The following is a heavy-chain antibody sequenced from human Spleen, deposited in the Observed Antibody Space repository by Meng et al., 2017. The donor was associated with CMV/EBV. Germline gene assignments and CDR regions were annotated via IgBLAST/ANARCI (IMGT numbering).Heavy chain of an antibody. Sequence: GGSLRLSCAASGFTFSNYAMSWVRQTPGKGLEWVSSISGSGGGTYYADSVKGRFTISRDNSGNMLNLQMNSLRAEDTALYYCAKHGDFYSGSRFDYWGLGTQVIVSS. V-gene: IGHV3-23*01. CDR3: AKHGDFYSGSRFDY. CDR1: GFTFSNYA. CDR2: ISGSGGGT. D-gene: IGHD1-26*01. J-gene: IGHJ4*02.